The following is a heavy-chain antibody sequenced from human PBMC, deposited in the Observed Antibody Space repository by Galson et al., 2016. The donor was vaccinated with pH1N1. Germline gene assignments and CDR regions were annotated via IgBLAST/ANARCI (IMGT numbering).Heavy chain of an antibody. Sequence: QSGAEVKKAGESLKISCKASGYSFIGYYMHWVRQAPGQGLEWMGWIHPESGDTKYAQKFQGRVTMTRDTSISTAYMELNSLRFDDTAVFYCARGGRGYSYGEYTDVWGKGTTVTVSS. V-gene: IGHV1-2*02. CDR2: IHPESGDT. CDR3: ARGGRGYSYGEYTDV. CDR1: GYSFIGYY. D-gene: IGHD5-18*01. J-gene: IGHJ6*03.